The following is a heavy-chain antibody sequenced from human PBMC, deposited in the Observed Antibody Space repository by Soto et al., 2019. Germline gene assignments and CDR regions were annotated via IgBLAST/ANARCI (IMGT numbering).Heavy chain of an antibody. V-gene: IGHV1-18*01. D-gene: IGHD6-6*01. CDR3: VRARDHGSSSH. J-gene: IGHJ4*02. CDR1: GYTFNNYG. Sequence: GASVKVSCKASGYTFNNYGISWVRQAPGQGLEWMGWISTYSGDSRYAQNIQGRVTMTTDTSTDTAYMELRSLRSDDTAVYYCVRARDHGSSSHWGQGTLVTVSS. CDR2: ISTYSGDS.